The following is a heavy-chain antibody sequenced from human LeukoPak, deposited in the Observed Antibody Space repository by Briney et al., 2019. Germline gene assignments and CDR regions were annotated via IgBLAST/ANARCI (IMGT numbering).Heavy chain of an antibody. J-gene: IGHJ6*03. CDR1: GFTFSGSA. CDR3: TRPGNYYYYMDV. Sequence: GSLRLSCAASGFTFSGSAMHWVRQASGKGLEWVGRIRSKANSYATAYAASVKGRFTISRDDSKNTAYLQMNSLKTEDTAVYYCTRPGNYYYYMDVWGKGTTVTVSS. CDR2: IRSKANSYAT. V-gene: IGHV3-73*01.